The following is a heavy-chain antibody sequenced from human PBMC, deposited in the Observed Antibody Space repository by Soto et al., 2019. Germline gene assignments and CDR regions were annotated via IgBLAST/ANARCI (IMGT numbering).Heavy chain of an antibody. Sequence: QVQLVESGGGVVQPGRSLRLSCAASGFTFSSYAMHWVRQAPGKGLEWVAVISYDGSNKYYADSVKCRFTISSDNSKNTPNLQMNTLRAEDTAVYYCAKGPLPISTTLWVAYWGQGTLVTVSS. CDR2: ISYDGSNK. V-gene: IGHV3-30-3*01. CDR3: AKGPLPISTTLWVAY. CDR1: GFTFSSYA. J-gene: IGHJ4*02. D-gene: IGHD2-2*01.